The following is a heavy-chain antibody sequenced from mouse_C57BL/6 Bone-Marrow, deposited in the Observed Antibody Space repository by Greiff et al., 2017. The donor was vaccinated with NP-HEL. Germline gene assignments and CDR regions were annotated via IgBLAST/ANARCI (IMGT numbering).Heavy chain of an antibody. CDR2: ISYDGSN. CDR3: ARGPY. V-gene: IGHV3-6*01. Sequence: QLVESGPGLVKPSQSLSLTCSVTGYSITSGYYWNWIRQFPGNKLEWMGYISYDGSNNYNPSLKNRISITRDTSKNQFFLKLNSVTTEDTATYYCARGPYWGQGTLVTVSA. CDR1: GYSITSGYY. J-gene: IGHJ3*01.